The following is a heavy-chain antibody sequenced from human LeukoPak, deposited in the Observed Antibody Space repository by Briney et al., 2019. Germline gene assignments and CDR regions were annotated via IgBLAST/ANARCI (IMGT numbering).Heavy chain of an antibody. CDR1: GYSISSGYY. V-gene: IGHV4-38-2*02. D-gene: IGHD3-10*01. CDR3: AREDSGSYYNYYYFYMDV. CDR2: IYHSGNT. J-gene: IGHJ6*03. Sequence: SETLSLTCTVSGYSISSGYYWAWIRQPPGKGLQWIGNIYHSGNTYYNPSLKSRVSISVDTSKNQFSLRLSSVTAADTAVYYCAREDSGSYYNYYYFYMDVWGKGTTVTISS.